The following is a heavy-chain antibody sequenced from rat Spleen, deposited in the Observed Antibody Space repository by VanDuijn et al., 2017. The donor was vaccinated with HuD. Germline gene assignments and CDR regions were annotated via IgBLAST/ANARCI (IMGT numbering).Heavy chain of an antibody. CDR3: ARDENGYTYLWFAY. D-gene: IGHD1-4*01. CDR2: IWNIGGT. CDR1: GFSLTIYN. J-gene: IGHJ3*01. Sequence: QVQLKESGPGLVQPSQTLSLTCTVAGFSLTIYNVHWVRQPPGKGLEWMGVIWNIGGTRYNSALKSRLSISKDTSKSQVFLKMNSLQTEDTATYYCARDENGYTYLWFAYWGQGTLVTVSS. V-gene: IGHV2-41*01.